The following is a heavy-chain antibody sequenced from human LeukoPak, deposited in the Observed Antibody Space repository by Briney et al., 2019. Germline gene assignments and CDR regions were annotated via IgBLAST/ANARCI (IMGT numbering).Heavy chain of an antibody. D-gene: IGHD3-3*01. Sequence: SETLSLTCAVYGGSFSGYYWSWIRQPLGKGLEWIGEINHSGSTNYNPSLKSRVTISVDTSKNQFSLKLSSVTAADTAVYYCARGLRFLEWLSDGRANWFDPWGQGTLVTVSS. CDR3: ARGLRFLEWLSDGRANWFDP. CDR1: GGSFSGYY. CDR2: INHSGST. J-gene: IGHJ5*02. V-gene: IGHV4-34*01.